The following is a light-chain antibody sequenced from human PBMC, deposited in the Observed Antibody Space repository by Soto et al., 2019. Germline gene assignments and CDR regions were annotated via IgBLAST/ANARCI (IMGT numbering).Light chain of an antibody. CDR2: DAS. Sequence: DIQMTQSPSTLSGSVVDRVTITCRASQTISSWLAWYQQSPGKAPKLLIYDASSLESGVPSRFSGSGSETEFTLAISSLQPDDFATYYCQQYNSYSRTFGQGTKVDIK. J-gene: IGKJ1*01. V-gene: IGKV1-5*01. CDR3: QQYNSYSRT. CDR1: QTISSW.